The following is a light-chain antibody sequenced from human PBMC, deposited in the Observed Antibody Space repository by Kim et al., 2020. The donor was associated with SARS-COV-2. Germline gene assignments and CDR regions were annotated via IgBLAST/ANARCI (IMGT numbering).Light chain of an antibody. CDR2: RVS. J-gene: IGKJ1*01. Sequence: DAVMTQSPTSLLVTLGQPASIACRSSQSLVHTDGYTYLNWFQQRPGQSPRRLFYRVSHRDSGAPSRFTASGSGTDFTLEISSVEAEDVAIYYCMQGTHWPRTFGQGTKVEIK. V-gene: IGKV2-30*02. CDR1: QSLVHTDGYTY. CDR3: MQGTHWPRT.